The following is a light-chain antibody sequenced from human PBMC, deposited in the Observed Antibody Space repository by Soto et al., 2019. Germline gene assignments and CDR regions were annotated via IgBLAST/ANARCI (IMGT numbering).Light chain of an antibody. CDR1: QSVRNSY. J-gene: IGKJ1*01. CDR2: GAS. Sequence: EIVLTQSPGTLSLSPGERATLFCRASQSVRNSYLAWYQQKPGQAPRLLIYGASGRATGTPDRFSGSGSGTDFTLTISRLEPEDYAVYYCQQYGSSRWTFGQGTKVE. CDR3: QQYGSSRWT. V-gene: IGKV3-20*01.